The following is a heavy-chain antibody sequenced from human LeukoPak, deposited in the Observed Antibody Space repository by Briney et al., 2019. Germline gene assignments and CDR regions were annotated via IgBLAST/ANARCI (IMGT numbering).Heavy chain of an antibody. CDR3: ADTAMGLDY. V-gene: IGHV3-21*01. CDR1: GFTFSSYS. CDR2: ISSSSSYI. D-gene: IGHD5-18*01. Sequence: PGGSLRLSCAASGFTFSSYSMNWVRQAPGKGLGWVSSISSSSSYIYYADLVKGRFTISRDRSKNTLDLQMNSLRAEDTGVYYCADTAMGLDYWGQGTLVTVSS. J-gene: IGHJ4*02.